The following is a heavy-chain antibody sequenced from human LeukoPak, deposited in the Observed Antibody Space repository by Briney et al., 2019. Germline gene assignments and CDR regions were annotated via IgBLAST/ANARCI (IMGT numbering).Heavy chain of an antibody. J-gene: IGHJ4*02. CDR3: ARATGRSWFGELLEEFDY. CDR2: IYYSGST. CDR1: GGSISSYY. D-gene: IGHD3-10*01. Sequence: PSETLSLTCTVSGGSISSYYWSWIRQPPGKGLEWIGYIYYSGSTNYNPSLKSRVTISVDTSKNQFSLKLSSVTAADTAVYYCARATGRSWFGELLEEFDYWGQGTLVTVSS. V-gene: IGHV4-59*01.